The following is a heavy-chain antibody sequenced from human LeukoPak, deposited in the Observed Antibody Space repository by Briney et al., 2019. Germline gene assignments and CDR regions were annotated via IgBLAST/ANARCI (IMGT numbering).Heavy chain of an antibody. V-gene: IGHV4-34*01. CDR1: GGSFSGYY. D-gene: IGHD6-13*01. CDR3: ARSGPYSRSWSDY. CDR2: IYYSGST. J-gene: IGHJ4*02. Sequence: PSETLSLTCAVYGGSFSGYYWSWIRQPPGKGLEWIGGIYYSGSTYYNPSLKSRVTISVDTSKNQFSLKLTSVTAADTAVYFCARSGPYSRSWSDYWGQGTLVTVSS.